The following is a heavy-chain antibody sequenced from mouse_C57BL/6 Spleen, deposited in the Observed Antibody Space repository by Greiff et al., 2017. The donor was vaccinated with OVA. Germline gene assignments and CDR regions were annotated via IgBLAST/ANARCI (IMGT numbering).Heavy chain of an antibody. CDR3: ARSNWDSEDY. J-gene: IGHJ2*01. Sequence: QVHVKQPGAELVRPGSSVKLSCKASGYTFTSYWMHWVKQRPIQGLEWIGNIDPSDSETHYNQKFKDKATLTVDKSSSTAYMQLSSLTSEDSAVYYCARSNWDSEDYWGQGTTLTVSS. CDR1: GYTFTSYW. V-gene: IGHV1-52*01. D-gene: IGHD4-1*02. CDR2: IDPSDSET.